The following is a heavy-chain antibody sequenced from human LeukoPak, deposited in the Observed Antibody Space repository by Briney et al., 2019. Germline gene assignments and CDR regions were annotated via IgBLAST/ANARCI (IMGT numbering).Heavy chain of an antibody. D-gene: IGHD7-27*01. V-gene: IGHV3-21*01. J-gene: IGHJ5*02. CDR2: ISSSSSYI. CDR3: ARVGTLNWFDP. Sequence: GGSLRLSCAASGFTFSSYSMNWVRQAPGKGLEWVSSISSSSSYIYYADSVKGRFTISRDNAKDSLYLQMNSLRAEDTAVYYCARVGTLNWFDPWGQGTLVTVSS. CDR1: GFTFSSYS.